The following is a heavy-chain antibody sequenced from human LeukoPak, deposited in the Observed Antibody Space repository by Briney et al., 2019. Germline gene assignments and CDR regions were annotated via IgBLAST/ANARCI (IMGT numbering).Heavy chain of an antibody. Sequence: GGSLRLSCAASGFTFSNYAMHWVRQAPGKGLEYVSAISSNGGNTYYAKSVKGRFTISRDNSKNTLYLQMGSLRAEDMAVYYCANLKDIVVVPAASFDYWGQGTLVTVSS. CDR2: ISSNGGNT. D-gene: IGHD2-2*01. J-gene: IGHJ4*02. V-gene: IGHV3-64*01. CDR1: GFTFSNYA. CDR3: ANLKDIVVVPAASFDY.